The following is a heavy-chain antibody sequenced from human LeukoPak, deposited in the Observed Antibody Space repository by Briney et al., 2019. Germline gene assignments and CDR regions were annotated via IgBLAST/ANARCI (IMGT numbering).Heavy chain of an antibody. D-gene: IGHD1-20*01. V-gene: IGHV3-30-3*01. CDR2: ISYDENNK. J-gene: IGHJ5*02. Sequence: GGSLRLSCAASGFTFSTYPMHWVRQAPGKGLECVALISYDENNKYYADSVKGRFTISRDNSKNMLYLQMNSLRAEDTAVYYCAILTGWFDPWGQGTLVTVSS. CDR3: AILTGWFDP. CDR1: GFTFSTYP.